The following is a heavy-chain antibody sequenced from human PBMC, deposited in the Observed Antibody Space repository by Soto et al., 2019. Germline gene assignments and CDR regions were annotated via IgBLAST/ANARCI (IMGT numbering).Heavy chain of an antibody. CDR2: IKQDGSEK. Sequence: EVQLVESGGGLVQPGGSLRLSCAASGFTFSSYWMSWVRQAPGKGLEWVANIKQDGSEKYYVDSVKGRFTISRDNAKNSLYLQLNSLRAEDTAVYYCARRDDFWSGQTSPDYYYGMDVWGQGTTVTVSS. CDR1: GFTFSSYW. CDR3: ARRDDFWSGQTSPDYYYGMDV. D-gene: IGHD3-3*01. V-gene: IGHV3-7*01. J-gene: IGHJ6*02.